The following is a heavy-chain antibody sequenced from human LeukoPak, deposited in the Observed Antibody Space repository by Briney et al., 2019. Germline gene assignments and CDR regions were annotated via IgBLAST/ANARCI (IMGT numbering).Heavy chain of an antibody. V-gene: IGHV3-33*01. J-gene: IGHJ4*02. CDR3: ARGLTAISFTDY. Sequence: GGSLRLSCAASGFAFSNYAMHWVRQAPGKGRKWVAVMRHDGSDIYYADSVKGRFTISRDNSKNTLYLQMTSLRAEDTALYYSARGLTAISFTDYWGQGTLVTVSS. CDR2: MRHDGSDI. CDR1: GFAFSNYA. D-gene: IGHD2-21*02.